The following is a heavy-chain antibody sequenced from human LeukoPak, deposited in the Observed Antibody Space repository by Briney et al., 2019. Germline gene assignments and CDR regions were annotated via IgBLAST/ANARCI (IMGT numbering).Heavy chain of an antibody. CDR3: ARDDGVVVGHLRS. D-gene: IGHD3-22*01. J-gene: IGHJ5*02. Sequence: GGSLRLSCAASGFTFSSYGMHWVRQAPGKGLEWVAVIWYDGSNKYYADSVKGRFTISRDNSKNTLYLQMNSLRAEDTAVYYCARDDGVVVGHLRSWGQGTLVTVSS. V-gene: IGHV3-33*01. CDR1: GFTFSSYG. CDR2: IWYDGSNK.